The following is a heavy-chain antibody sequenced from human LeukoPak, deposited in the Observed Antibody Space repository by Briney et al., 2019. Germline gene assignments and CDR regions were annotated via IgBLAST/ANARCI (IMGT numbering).Heavy chain of an antibody. D-gene: IGHD2-2*01. V-gene: IGHV1-46*01. CDR3: ARGYCSSTSCYDWFDP. J-gene: IGHJ5*02. Sequence: ASVKVSCKASGYTFTSYYMHWVRQAPGQGLEGMGIINPSGGSTSYAQKFQGRVTMTRDTSTSTVYMELSSLRSEDTAVYYCARGYCSSTSCYDWFDPWGQGTLVTVSS. CDR1: GYTFTSYY. CDR2: INPSGGST.